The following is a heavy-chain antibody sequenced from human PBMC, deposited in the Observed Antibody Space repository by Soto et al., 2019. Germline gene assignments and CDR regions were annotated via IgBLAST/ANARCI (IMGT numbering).Heavy chain of an antibody. V-gene: IGHV5-10-1*01. CDR2: IDPSDSYT. CDR3: ARHYYYDSSGYPTWYYYGMDV. CDR1: GYSFTSYW. Sequence: GESLKISCKGSGYSFTSYWISWVRQMPGKGLEWMGRIDPSDSYTNYSPSFQGHVTISADKSISTAYLQWSSLKASDTAMYYCARHYYYDSSGYPTWYYYGMDVWGQGTTVTVSS. D-gene: IGHD3-22*01. J-gene: IGHJ6*02.